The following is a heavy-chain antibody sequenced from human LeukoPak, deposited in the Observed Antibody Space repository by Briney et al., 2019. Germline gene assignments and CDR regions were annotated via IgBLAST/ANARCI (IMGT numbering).Heavy chain of an antibody. D-gene: IGHD4-17*01. CDR3: AKYMTTVTRDAFDI. J-gene: IGHJ3*02. V-gene: IGHV3-53*01. Sequence: GGSLRLSCAASGFTVSSNYMSWVRQAPGKGLEWVSVIYSGGSTYYADSVKGRFTISRDNSKNTLYLQMNSLRAEDTAVYYCAKYMTTVTRDAFDIWGQGTMVTVSS. CDR2: IYSGGST. CDR1: GFTVSSNY.